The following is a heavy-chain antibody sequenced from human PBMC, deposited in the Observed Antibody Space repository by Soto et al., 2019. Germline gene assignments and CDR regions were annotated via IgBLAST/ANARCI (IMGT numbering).Heavy chain of an antibody. V-gene: IGHV3-33*01. CDR3: ARDYDSSGYPRYYFDY. CDR2: IWYDGSNK. D-gene: IGHD3-22*01. Sequence: QVQLVESGGGVVQPGRSLRLSCAASGFTFSSYGMHWVRQAPGKGLEWVAVIWYDGSNKYYADSVKSRFTISRDNSKNTLYTKMNSLRAEDTDVYYCARDYDSSGYPRYYFDYWGQGTLVTVSS. CDR1: GFTFSSYG. J-gene: IGHJ4*02.